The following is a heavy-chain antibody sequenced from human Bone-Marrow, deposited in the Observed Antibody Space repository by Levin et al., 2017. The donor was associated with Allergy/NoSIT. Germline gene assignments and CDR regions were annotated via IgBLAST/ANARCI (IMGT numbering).Heavy chain of an antibody. Sequence: RGESLKISCAASGFTFSSYAMTWVRQAPGKGLEWVSAISGGGSIYYADSVRGRFTISRDNSKNTLYLQMNSLRAEDTAVYYCARREYRSSSWSAFDIWGQGTMVTVSS. D-gene: IGHD6-6*01. CDR2: ISGGGSI. J-gene: IGHJ3*02. CDR3: ARREYRSSSWSAFDI. CDR1: GFTFSSYA. V-gene: IGHV3-23*01.